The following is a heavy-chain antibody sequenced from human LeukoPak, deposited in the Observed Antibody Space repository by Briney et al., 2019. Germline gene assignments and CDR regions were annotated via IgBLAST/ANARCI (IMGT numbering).Heavy chain of an antibody. CDR2: MNPNSGNT. Sequence: ASVKVSCKASGYTFTSYDINWVRQATGQGLEWMGWMNPNSGNTGYAQKFQGRVTMTRNASISTVYMELSSLRSEDTAVYYCARARHHSYMVRGVIIYYYYGMDVWGQGTTVTVSS. D-gene: IGHD3-10*01. V-gene: IGHV1-8*01. CDR3: ARARHHSYMVRGVIIYYYYGMDV. J-gene: IGHJ6*02. CDR1: GYTFTSYD.